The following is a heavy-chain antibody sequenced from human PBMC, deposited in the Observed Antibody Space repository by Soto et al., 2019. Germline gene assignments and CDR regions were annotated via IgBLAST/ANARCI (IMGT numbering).Heavy chain of an antibody. V-gene: IGHV4-39*01. D-gene: IGHD3-3*01. Sequence: SETLSLTCTVSGGSISSSSYYWGWIRQPPGKGLEWIGSIYYSGSTYYNPSLKSRVTISVDTSKNQFSLKPSSVTAADTAVYYCARLLVTIFGVVYRPVLFPYYYGMDVWGQGTTVTVSS. CDR2: IYYSGST. CDR1: GGSISSSSYY. J-gene: IGHJ6*02. CDR3: ARLLVTIFGVVYRPVLFPYYYGMDV.